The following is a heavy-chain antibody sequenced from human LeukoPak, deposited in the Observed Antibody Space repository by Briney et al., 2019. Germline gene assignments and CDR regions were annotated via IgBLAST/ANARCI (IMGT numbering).Heavy chain of an antibody. J-gene: IGHJ5*02. V-gene: IGHV1-46*01. CDR2: MDPSVGSR. Sequence: ASVKVSCKASGYTFISYYIHWVRQAPGQGLEGMGIMDPSVGSRNYAQKFQGRVTMTRDMSTNTVYMELSSLRSEDTAMYYCARAWEQLVVDNWFDPWGQGTLDTVSS. CDR1: GYTFISYY. D-gene: IGHD6-13*01. CDR3: ARAWEQLVVDNWFDP.